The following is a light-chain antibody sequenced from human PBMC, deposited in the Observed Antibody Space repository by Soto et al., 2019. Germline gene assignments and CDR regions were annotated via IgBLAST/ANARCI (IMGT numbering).Light chain of an antibody. J-gene: IGKJ3*01. Sequence: EIVLTQSPGILSLSPGERATLSCRASQSISSTYLAWYQQKPGQAPRLLIYGASSRATGIPDRFSGSGSGTDFTLTISRMETEDSVVYYCQQYGSSPQGFGPGTKVDIK. CDR3: QQYGSSPQG. CDR1: QSISSTY. V-gene: IGKV3-20*01. CDR2: GAS.